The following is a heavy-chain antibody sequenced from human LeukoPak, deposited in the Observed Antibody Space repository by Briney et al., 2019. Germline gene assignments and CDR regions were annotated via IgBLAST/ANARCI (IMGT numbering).Heavy chain of an antibody. CDR1: GGSFSDYY. J-gene: IGHJ6*04. V-gene: IGHV4-34*01. D-gene: IGHD3/OR15-3a*01. Sequence: SETLSLTCGVYGGSFSDYYWTWIRQPPGKGLEWIGEINHSGTTNYNPSLKSRVTISVDTSKSQFSLKLTSVTAADTAVCYCARGRTGDVWGKGTTVTVSS. CDR2: INHSGTT. CDR3: ARGRTGDV.